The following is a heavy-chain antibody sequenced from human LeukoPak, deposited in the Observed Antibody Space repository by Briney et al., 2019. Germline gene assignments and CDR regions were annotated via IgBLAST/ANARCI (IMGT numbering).Heavy chain of an antibody. CDR3: ARAPRSWGFDY. Sequence: ASVKVSCKVSGYTLTELSMHWVRQAPGKGLEWMGGFDPEDGETIYAQKFQGRVTKTRSTSINTAYMELSSLRSEDTAVYYCARAPRSWGFDYWGQGTLVTVSS. V-gene: IGHV1-24*01. D-gene: IGHD7-27*01. CDR2: FDPEDGET. CDR1: GYTLTELS. J-gene: IGHJ4*02.